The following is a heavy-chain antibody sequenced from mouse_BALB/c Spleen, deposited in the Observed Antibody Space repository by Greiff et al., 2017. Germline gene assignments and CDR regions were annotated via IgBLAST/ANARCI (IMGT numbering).Heavy chain of an antibody. CDR2: IWSGGST. CDR1: GFSLTSYG. D-gene: IGHD2-4*01. J-gene: IGHJ4*01. CDR3: AIYDYDVVYAMDY. Sequence: QVQLKESGPGLVQPSQSLSITCTVSGFSLTSYGVHWVRQSPGKGLEWLGVIWSGGSTDYNAAFISRLSISKDNSKSQVFFKMNSLQANDPAIYYCAIYDYDVVYAMDYWGQGTSVTVSS. V-gene: IGHV2-2*02.